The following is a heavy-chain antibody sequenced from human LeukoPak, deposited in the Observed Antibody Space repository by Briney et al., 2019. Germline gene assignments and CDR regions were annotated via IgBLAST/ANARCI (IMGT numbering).Heavy chain of an antibody. D-gene: IGHD3-22*01. CDR2: FDPEDGET. V-gene: IGHV1-24*01. J-gene: IGHJ4*02. Sequence: WASVKVSCKVSGYTLTELSMHWVRQAPGKGLEWMGGFDPEDGETIYAQKFQGRVTMTEDTSTDTAYMELSSLRSEDTAVYYCARDIYDSSGYPLWGQGTLVTVSS. CDR1: GYTLTELS. CDR3: ARDIYDSSGYPL.